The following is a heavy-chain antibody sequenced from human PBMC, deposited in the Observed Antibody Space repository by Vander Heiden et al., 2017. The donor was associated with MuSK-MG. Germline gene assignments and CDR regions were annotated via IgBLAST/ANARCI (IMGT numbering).Heavy chain of an antibody. Sequence: QVQLQESGPGLVKPSETLSLTCTVSGGSISSYYWSWTRQPPGKGLEWIGYIYYSGSTNYNPSLKSRVTISVDTSKNQFSLKLSSVTAEDTAVYYFARHLLVPAALIDYWGQGTMVTVSS. CDR3: ARHLLVPAALIDY. J-gene: IGHJ4*02. D-gene: IGHD2-2*01. V-gene: IGHV4-59*08. CDR1: GGSISSYY. CDR2: IYYSGST.